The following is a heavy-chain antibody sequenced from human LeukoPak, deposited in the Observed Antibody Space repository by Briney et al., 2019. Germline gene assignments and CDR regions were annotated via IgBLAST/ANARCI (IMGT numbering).Heavy chain of an antibody. Sequence: PGGSLRLSCAASGFTFSSYEMNWVRQAPGKGPEWVSYISSSGSTIYYADSVKGRFTISRDNAKNSLYLQMNSLRAEDTAVYYCAREPGYSYGNFDYWGQGTLVTVSS. D-gene: IGHD5-18*01. CDR1: GFTFSSYE. J-gene: IGHJ4*02. V-gene: IGHV3-48*03. CDR2: ISSSGSTI. CDR3: AREPGYSYGNFDY.